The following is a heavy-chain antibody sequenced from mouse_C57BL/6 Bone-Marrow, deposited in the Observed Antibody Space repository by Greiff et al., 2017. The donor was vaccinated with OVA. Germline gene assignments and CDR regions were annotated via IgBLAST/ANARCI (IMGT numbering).Heavy chain of an antibody. V-gene: IGHV1-50*01. Sequence: VQLQQPGAELVKPGASVKLSCKASGYTFTSYWMQWVKQRPGQGLEWIGEIDPSDSYTNYNQKFKGKATLTVDTSSSTAYMQLSSLTSEDSAVYYCATYYGYDYFDYWGQGTTLTVSS. CDR1: GYTFTSYW. J-gene: IGHJ2*01. CDR2: IDPSDSYT. CDR3: ATYYGYDYFDY. D-gene: IGHD2-9*01.